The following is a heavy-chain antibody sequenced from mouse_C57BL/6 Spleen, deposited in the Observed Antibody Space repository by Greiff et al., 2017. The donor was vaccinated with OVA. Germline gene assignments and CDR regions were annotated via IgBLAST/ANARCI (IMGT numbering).Heavy chain of an antibody. D-gene: IGHD2-4*01. CDR3: AREDYEWFAY. CDR2: IYPSDSET. CDR1: GYTFTSYW. Sequence: QVQLKQPGAELVRPGSSVKLSCKASGYTFTSYWMDWVKQRPGQGLEWIGNIYPSDSETHYNQKFKEKATLTVDQSSSTAYMQLSSLTSGDSAVYYCAREDYEWFAYWGQGTLVTVSA. J-gene: IGHJ3*01. V-gene: IGHV1-61*01.